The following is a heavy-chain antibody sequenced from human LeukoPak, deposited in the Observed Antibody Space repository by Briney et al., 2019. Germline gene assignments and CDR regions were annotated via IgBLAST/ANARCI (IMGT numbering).Heavy chain of an antibody. CDR3: ARVPGAYGSGTYYV. Sequence: TGGSLRLSCAASGLTVSSNYMSWVRQAPGKGLEWVSVIYSGGTTDYVDSVKGRFTISRDNSKNTLFLQMNSLGAEDTAVYYCARVPGAYGSGTYYVWGQGTRVTVSS. CDR2: IYSGGTT. V-gene: IGHV3-53*01. D-gene: IGHD3-10*01. CDR1: GLTVSSNY. J-gene: IGHJ4*02.